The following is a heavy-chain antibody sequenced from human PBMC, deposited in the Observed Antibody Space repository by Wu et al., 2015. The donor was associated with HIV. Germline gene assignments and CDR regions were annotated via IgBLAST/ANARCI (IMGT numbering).Heavy chain of an antibody. CDR1: GTTFSSYA. V-gene: IGHV1-69*13. CDR3: ARLGYSSSWLEDY. CDR2: IIPTFGTT. J-gene: IGHJ4*02. Sequence: QVQLVQSGAEVKKPGSSVKVSCKASGTTFSSYAISWVRQAPGQGPEWMGRIIPTFGTTNYAQKFQDRVTIAADESTSTAYMELSSLRSEDTAVYYCARLGYSSSWLEDYWGQGNAGHRLL. D-gene: IGHD6-13*01.